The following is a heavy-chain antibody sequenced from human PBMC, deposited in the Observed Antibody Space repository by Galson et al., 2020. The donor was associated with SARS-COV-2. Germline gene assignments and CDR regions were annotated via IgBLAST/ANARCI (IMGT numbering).Heavy chain of an antibody. CDR3: AKDWGYCSSTSCYYYYYYGMDG. J-gene: IGHJ6*02. CDR1: GFTFSSYG. D-gene: IGHD2-2*01. CDR2: ISYDGSNK. Sequence: TGGSLRLSCAASGFTFSSYGMHWVRQAPGKGLEWVAVISYDGSNKYHADSVKGRFTISRDNSKNTLYLQMNSLRAEDTAVYYCAKDWGYCSSTSCYYYYYYGMDGWGQGTTVTVSS. V-gene: IGHV3-30*18.